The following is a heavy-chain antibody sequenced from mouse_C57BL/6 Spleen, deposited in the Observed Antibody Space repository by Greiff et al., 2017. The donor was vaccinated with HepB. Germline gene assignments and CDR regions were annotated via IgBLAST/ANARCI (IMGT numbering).Heavy chain of an antibody. V-gene: IGHV1-22*01. CDR1: GYTFTDYN. CDR3: ARGGTGAMDY. D-gene: IGHD3-3*01. CDR2: INPNNGGT. Sequence: EVKLMESGPELVKPGASVKMSCKASGYTFTDYNMHWVKQSHGKSLEWIGYINPNNGGTSYNQKFKGKATLTVNKSSSTAYMELRSLTSEDSAVYYCARGGTGAMDYWGQGTSVTVSS. J-gene: IGHJ4*01.